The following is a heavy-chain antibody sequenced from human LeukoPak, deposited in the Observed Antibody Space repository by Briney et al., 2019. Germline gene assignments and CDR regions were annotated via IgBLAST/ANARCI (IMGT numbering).Heavy chain of an antibody. CDR1: GFTLNTYG. D-gene: IGHD3-10*01. V-gene: IGHV3-30*03. CDR3: AGKPYGSGTYYNNWFDP. CDR2: ISNDGGNR. J-gene: IGHJ5*02. Sequence: GGSLRLSCAGSGFTLNTYGMHWVRQPPGKGPEWVAVISNDGGNRFYADSVKGRSTISRDNSENTVYLQMDSLRPEDTAVYYCAGKPYGSGTYYNNWFDPWGQGTLVTVSS.